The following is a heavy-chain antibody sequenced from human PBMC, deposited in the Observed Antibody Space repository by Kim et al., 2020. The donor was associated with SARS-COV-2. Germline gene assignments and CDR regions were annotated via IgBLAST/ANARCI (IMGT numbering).Heavy chain of an antibody. Sequence: GGSLRLSCAASGFTFNDYAMHWVRQAPGKGLEWVARIRWISGGFGYAYFVKGRCTISSDNADNSLKLQMQMLIAKAADLYDFSSDILIGSYYDFYDVIDV. CDR3: SSDILIGSYYDFYDVIDV. CDR1: GFTFNDYA. CDR2: IRWISGGF. J-gene: IGHJ3*01. D-gene: IGHD1-26*01. V-gene: IGHV3-9*01.